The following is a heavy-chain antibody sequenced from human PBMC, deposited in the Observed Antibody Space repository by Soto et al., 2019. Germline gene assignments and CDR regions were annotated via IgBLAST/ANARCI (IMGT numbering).Heavy chain of an antibody. CDR1: GGSISSGGYY. J-gene: IGHJ4*02. V-gene: IGHV4-31*03. CDR3: ARGRTSSPTPGDY. D-gene: IGHD2-2*01. CDR2: IYYSGST. Sequence: QVQLQESGPGLVKPSQTLSLTCTVSGGSISSGGYYWSGIRQHPGKGLEWIGYIYYSGSTYYDPSLKSRVTISVDTSKNQFSLKLSSVTAADTAVYYCARGRTSSPTPGDYWGQGTLVTVSS.